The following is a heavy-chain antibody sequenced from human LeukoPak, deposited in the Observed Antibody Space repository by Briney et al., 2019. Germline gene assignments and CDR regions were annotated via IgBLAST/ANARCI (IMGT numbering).Heavy chain of an antibody. CDR2: ISGSGGST. Sequence: GGSLRLSCAASGFTFSSYAMSWVRKAPGEGMDWVSAISGSGGSTYYADSVKGRFTISRDNSKNTLYLQMNSLRAEDTAVYYCAKGIAVAGIFSWFDPWGQGTLVTVSS. D-gene: IGHD6-19*01. CDR1: GFTFSSYA. J-gene: IGHJ5*02. CDR3: AKGIAVAGIFSWFDP. V-gene: IGHV3-23*01.